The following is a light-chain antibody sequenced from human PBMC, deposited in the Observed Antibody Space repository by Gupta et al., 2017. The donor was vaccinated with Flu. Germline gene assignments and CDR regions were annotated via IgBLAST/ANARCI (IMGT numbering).Light chain of an antibody. CDR3: SSYTSSSTLV. Sequence: QSPLTQPASVAGCPGQSVTISCTGTSSDVGGYNYVSCYQQHPGKAPKLMIYEFSNRPSGVSNRFSGSKSGNTASLTISGLQAEDEADYYCSSYTSSSTLVFGGGTKLTVL. CDR2: EFS. CDR1: SSDVGGYNY. V-gene: IGLV2-14*01. J-gene: IGLJ2*01.